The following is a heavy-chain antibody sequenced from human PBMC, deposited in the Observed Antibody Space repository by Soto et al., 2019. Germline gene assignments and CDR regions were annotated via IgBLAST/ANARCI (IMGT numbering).Heavy chain of an antibody. CDR1: GFTFSSYG. D-gene: IGHD3-16*01. J-gene: IGHJ6*02. CDR2: ISYDGSNK. V-gene: IGHV3-30*18. CDR3: AKLKRGGGMDV. Sequence: SLRLSCAASGFTFSSYGMHWVRQAPGKGLEWVAVISYDGSNKYYADSVKGRFTISRDNSKNTLYLQMNSLRAEDTAVYYCAKLKRGGGMDVWGQGTTVTVSS.